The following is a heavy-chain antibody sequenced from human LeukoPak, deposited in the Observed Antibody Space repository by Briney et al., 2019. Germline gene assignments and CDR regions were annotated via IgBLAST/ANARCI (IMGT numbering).Heavy chain of an antibody. V-gene: IGHV3-21*01. J-gene: IGHJ5*02. CDR2: ISSSSNSI. D-gene: IGHD3-3*01. CDR3: ARRFDFWSGNYEVKWFDP. Sequence: PGGSLRLSCAASGFSFSNFGMNWGRQAPGKGLEWVSSISSSSNSIFYAASVKGRFTTSRDNAKNSLYLQMSSLRAEDTAVYYCARRFDFWSGNYEVKWFDPWGQGTLVTVSS. CDR1: GFSFSNFG.